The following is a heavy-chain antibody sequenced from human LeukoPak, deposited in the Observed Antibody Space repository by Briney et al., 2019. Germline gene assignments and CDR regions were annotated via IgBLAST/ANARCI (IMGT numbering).Heavy chain of an antibody. CDR1: VYSISSGYY. CDR3: GRLYLPAKRFDY. J-gene: IGHJ4*02. Sequence: PSETLSLTCTVSVYSISSGYYWVWIRQPPGKGLEWIGSIYHSGRTFYNPSLKSRVTISVDTSKNQFFLKLTSVTAADKAVSYCGRLYLPAKRFDYWGQGTLVTVSS. V-gene: IGHV4-38-2*02. CDR2: IYHSGRT. D-gene: IGHD6-25*01.